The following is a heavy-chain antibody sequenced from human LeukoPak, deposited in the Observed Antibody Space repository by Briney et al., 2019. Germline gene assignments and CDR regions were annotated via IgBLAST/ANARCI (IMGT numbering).Heavy chain of an antibody. D-gene: IGHD6-6*01. CDR3: AREFSAARPFDY. J-gene: IGHJ4*02. CDR2: INDSGSS. V-gene: IGHV4-59*12. Sequence: SETLSLTCTVSGGSISRYYWSWIRQPPGKGLEWIGYINDSGSSNYNPSLKSRVTMSVDTSKNQFALKLSSVTAADTAVYYCAREFSAARPFDYWGQGTLVTVSS. CDR1: GGSISRYY.